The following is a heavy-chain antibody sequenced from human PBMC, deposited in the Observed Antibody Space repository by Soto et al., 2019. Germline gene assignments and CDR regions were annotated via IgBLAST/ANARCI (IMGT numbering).Heavy chain of an antibody. CDR2: ISSSSSYI. D-gene: IGHD3-10*01. CDR3: ARDSPFGTFDY. J-gene: IGHJ4*02. CDR1: GFTFSSYS. V-gene: IGHV3-21*01. Sequence: GALRLSCAASGFTFSSYSMNWVRQAPGKGLEWVSSISSSSSYIYYADSVKGRFTISRDNAKNSLYLQMNSLRAEDTAVYYCARDSPFGTFDYWGQGTLVTVSS.